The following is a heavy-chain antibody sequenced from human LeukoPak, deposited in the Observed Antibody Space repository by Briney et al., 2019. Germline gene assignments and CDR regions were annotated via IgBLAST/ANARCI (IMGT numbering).Heavy chain of an antibody. CDR1: GGSISSYY. CDR3: ARHRYAGYSSGWVDY. J-gene: IGHJ4*02. Sequence: KPSETLSLTCTVSGGSISSYYWSWIWPPPGKGLEWIGYIYYSGSTSYNPSLKSRVTISVDTSKNQFSLKLSSVTAADTAVYYCARHRYAGYSSGWVDYWGQGTLVTVSS. V-gene: IGHV4-59*08. D-gene: IGHD6-19*01. CDR2: IYYSGST.